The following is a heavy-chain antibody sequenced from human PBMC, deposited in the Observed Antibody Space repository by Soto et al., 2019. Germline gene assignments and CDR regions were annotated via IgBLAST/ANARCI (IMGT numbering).Heavy chain of an antibody. V-gene: IGHV4-31*03. CDR3: ARWPQLEPRFDS. CDR1: GGSISSGGYY. J-gene: IGHJ4*02. CDR2: IYYSGST. Sequence: QVQLQESGPGLVKPSQTLSLTCTVSGGSISSGGYYWSWIRQHPGKGLEWIGYIYYSGSTYYNPSLKGGVTRPVDTPKTQFSRRLSSVTAADTAVYYCARWPQLEPRFDSWGQGTLVTVSS. D-gene: IGHD1-1*01.